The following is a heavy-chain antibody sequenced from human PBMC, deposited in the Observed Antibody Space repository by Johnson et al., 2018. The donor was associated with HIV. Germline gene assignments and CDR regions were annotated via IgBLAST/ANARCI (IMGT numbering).Heavy chain of an antibody. Sequence: VQLVESGGGVVQPGRSLRLSCAASGFTFNSYGMHWVRQAPGKGLEWVAVIWSDGSNKHYADFVKGRFSISRDNSKNTLYIQMNSLRAEDTALYYCARGGGSGYYSNAFDVWGQGTMATVSS. J-gene: IGHJ3*01. CDR2: IWSDGSNK. CDR3: ARGGGSGYYSNAFDV. D-gene: IGHD3-22*01. CDR1: GFTFNSYG. V-gene: IGHV3-33*01.